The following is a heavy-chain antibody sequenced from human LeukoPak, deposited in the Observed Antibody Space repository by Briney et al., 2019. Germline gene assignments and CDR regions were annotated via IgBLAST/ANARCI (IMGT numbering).Heavy chain of an antibody. D-gene: IGHD1-26*01. Sequence: RGSLRLSCAASGFTFSSYTMHWVRQAPGKGLEWVAVISYDGSNKYYADSVKGRFTISRDNSKNTLYLQMNSLRAEDTAVYYCARDGPYSGSPYYGMDVWGQGTTVTVSS. V-gene: IGHV3-30-3*01. CDR2: ISYDGSNK. CDR3: ARDGPYSGSPYYGMDV. CDR1: GFTFSSYT. J-gene: IGHJ6*02.